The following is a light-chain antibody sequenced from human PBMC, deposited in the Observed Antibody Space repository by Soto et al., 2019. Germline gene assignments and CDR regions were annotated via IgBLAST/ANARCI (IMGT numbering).Light chain of an antibody. CDR2: EDN. CDR3: QSYDSSSLV. J-gene: IGLJ2*01. CDR1: SGSIASNY. V-gene: IGLV6-57*04. Sequence: NFMLTQPHSGSESPGKTVTISCTRSSGSIASNYVQWYQQRPGSAPTTVIYEDNQRPSGVPDRFSGSFDSSSNSASLTISGLNTEDEADYYCQSYDSSSLVFGGGTKLTVL.